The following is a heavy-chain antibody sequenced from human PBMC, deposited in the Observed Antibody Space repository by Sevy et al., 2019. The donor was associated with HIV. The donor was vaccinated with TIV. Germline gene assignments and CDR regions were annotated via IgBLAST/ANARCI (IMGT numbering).Heavy chain of an antibody. V-gene: IGHV3-21*01. CDR3: ARDPSPGITAIQDY. CDR2: INSRSTYI. J-gene: IGHJ4*02. Sequence: GGSLRLSCTASGFTFSSFSMSWVRQAPGKGLEWVASINSRSTYIYHADPVKGRFTISRDNAKYSLYLQMTSLRAEDTAAYYCARDPSPGITAIQDYWGPGTLVTVSS. CDR1: GFTFSSFS. D-gene: IGHD2-21*02.